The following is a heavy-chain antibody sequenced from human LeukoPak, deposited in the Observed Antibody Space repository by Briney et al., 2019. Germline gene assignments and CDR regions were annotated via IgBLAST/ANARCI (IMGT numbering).Heavy chain of an antibody. CDR2: ISGDGGST. Sequence: GGSLRLSCAASGFTFSIYPMHWVRQAPGKGLESVSAISGDGGSTYYANSVKGRFTISRDNSKNSLYLQMGNLRVEDMGVYYCASEDRPGSSWFDYWGQGTLVTVSS. CDR3: ASEDRPGSSWFDY. CDR1: GFTFSIYP. J-gene: IGHJ4*02. V-gene: IGHV3-64*01. D-gene: IGHD6-13*01.